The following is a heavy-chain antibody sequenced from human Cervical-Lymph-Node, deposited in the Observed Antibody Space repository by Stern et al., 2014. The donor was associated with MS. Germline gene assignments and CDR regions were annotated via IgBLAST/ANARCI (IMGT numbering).Heavy chain of an antibody. V-gene: IGHV5-51*01. D-gene: IGHD6-19*01. Sequence: EVQLVESGTEVKKPGESLKISCKGSGYSFNNYWIAWVRQMPGKGLDWMGIIYPGDSETRYRPSFQGRVTISAAKPGRTAYMQTYSLKAWDTAIYYCARREAVAGVASSFSMDVWGQGTTVPVSS. CDR1: GYSFNNYW. CDR2: IYPGDSET. CDR3: ARREAVAGVASSFSMDV. J-gene: IGHJ6*02.